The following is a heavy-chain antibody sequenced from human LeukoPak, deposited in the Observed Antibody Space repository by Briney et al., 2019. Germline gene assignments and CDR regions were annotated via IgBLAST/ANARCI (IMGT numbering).Heavy chain of an antibody. V-gene: IGHV1-69*05. J-gene: IGHJ4*02. CDR2: IIPIFGTA. CDR1: GGTSSSYA. Sequence: SVKVSCKASGGTSSSYAINWVRQAPGQGLEWMGRIIPIFGTANYAQKFQGRVTITTDESTSTAYMELSSLRSEDTAVYYCARDKLLEDVDTAMVDWGQGTLVTVSS. D-gene: IGHD5-18*01. CDR3: ARDKLLEDVDTAMVD.